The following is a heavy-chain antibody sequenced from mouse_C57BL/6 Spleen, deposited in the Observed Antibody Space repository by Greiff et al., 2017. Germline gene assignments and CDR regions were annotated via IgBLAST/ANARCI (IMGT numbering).Heavy chain of an antibody. CDR2: ISSGSSTI. Sequence: EVQVVESGGGLVKPGGSLKLSCAASGFTFSDYGMHWVRQAPEKGLEWVAYISSGSSTIYYADTVKGRFTISRDNAKNTLFLQMTSLRSEDTAMYYCARPYSNYGYYAMDYWGQGTSVTVSS. J-gene: IGHJ4*01. CDR1: GFTFSDYG. D-gene: IGHD2-5*01. V-gene: IGHV5-17*01. CDR3: ARPYSNYGYYAMDY.